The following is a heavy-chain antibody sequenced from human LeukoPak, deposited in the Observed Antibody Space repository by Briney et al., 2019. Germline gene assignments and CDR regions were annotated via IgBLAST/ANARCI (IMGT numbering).Heavy chain of an antibody. D-gene: IGHD5-12*01. Sequence: PSETLSLTCTVSGGSISSYYWSWIRQPAGKGLEWIGRIYTSGSTNYNPSLKSRVTMSVDTSKNQFSLKLSSVTAADTAVYYCGREFEDIVAMGWFDPWGQGTLVTVSS. CDR1: GGSISSYY. V-gene: IGHV4-4*07. CDR2: IYTSGST. CDR3: GREFEDIVAMGWFDP. J-gene: IGHJ5*02.